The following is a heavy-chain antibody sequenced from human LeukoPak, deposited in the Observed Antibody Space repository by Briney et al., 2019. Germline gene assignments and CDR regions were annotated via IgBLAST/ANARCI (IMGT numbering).Heavy chain of an antibody. Sequence: SETLSLTCTVSGGSISSYYWSWIRQPPGKGLEWIGYIYYSGSTNYNPSLKSRVTISVDTSKNQFSLKLSSVTAADTAVYYCARQPSIAAAGTRDLGWFDPWGQGTLVTVSS. CDR1: GGSISSYY. CDR3: ARQPSIAAAGTRDLGWFDP. J-gene: IGHJ5*02. V-gene: IGHV4-59*08. D-gene: IGHD6-13*01. CDR2: IYYSGST.